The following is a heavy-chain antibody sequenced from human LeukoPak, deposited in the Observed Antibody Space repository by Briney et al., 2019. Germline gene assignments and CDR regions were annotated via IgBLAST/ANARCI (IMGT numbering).Heavy chain of an antibody. CDR2: IYSGGST. Sequence: GGSLRLSCAASGFTVSNNYMSWVRQAPGNGLEWVSVIYSGGSTYYADSVKGRFTISKDNSKNTLYLQINSLRAEDTAVYYCARAAWIDYYYYMDVWGKGTTVTISS. V-gene: IGHV3-53*01. CDR3: ARAAWIDYYYYMDV. CDR1: GFTVSNNY. J-gene: IGHJ6*03. D-gene: IGHD2-2*03.